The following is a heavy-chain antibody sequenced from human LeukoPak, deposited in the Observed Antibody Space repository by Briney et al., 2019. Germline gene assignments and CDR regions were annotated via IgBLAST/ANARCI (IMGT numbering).Heavy chain of an antibody. CDR2: FDPEAGET. D-gene: IGHD3-22*01. Sequence: ASVKVSCKVSGYTLTELSMHWVRQAPGKGLEWMGGFDPEAGETIYAQKFQGRVTMTEDTSTDTAYMELSSLRSEDTAVYYCATGSGHDSSGYYYRYYYYYMDVWGKGTTVTVSS. CDR3: ATGSGHDSSGYYYRYYYYYMDV. V-gene: IGHV1-24*01. CDR1: GYTLTELS. J-gene: IGHJ6*03.